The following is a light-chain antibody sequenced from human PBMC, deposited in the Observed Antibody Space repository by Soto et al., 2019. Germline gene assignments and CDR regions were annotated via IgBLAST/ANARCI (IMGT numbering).Light chain of an antibody. V-gene: IGKV1-5*03. CDR2: KAS. CDR3: QQYNNWYT. Sequence: DIQMTQSPSILSESVGDRVTITCRASQNINSWLAWYQQKPGKAPKLLIYKASSLESGVPSRFSGSGSGTEFTLTISSLQPDDFATYHCQQYNNWYTFGQGTKLEIK. J-gene: IGKJ2*01. CDR1: QNINSW.